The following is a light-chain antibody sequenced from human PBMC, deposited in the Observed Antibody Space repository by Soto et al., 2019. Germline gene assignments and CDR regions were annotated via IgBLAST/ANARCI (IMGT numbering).Light chain of an antibody. CDR3: AAWDDSLNVV. CDR1: SSNIGNNA. J-gene: IGLJ2*01. Sequence: QSVLTQPPSVSEAPRQRVTISCSGSSSNIGNNAVSWYQQVPGKAPKLLIYYDDLRPSGVSARFSGSKSGTSASLAISGLQSEDEADFYCAAWDDSLNVVFGGGTKLTVL. CDR2: YDD. V-gene: IGLV1-36*01.